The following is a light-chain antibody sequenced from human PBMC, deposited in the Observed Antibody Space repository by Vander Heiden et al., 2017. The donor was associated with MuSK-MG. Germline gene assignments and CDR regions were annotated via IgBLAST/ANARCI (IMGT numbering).Light chain of an antibody. Sequence: YELTQPPSVSVSPGQTASITCSGDKLGDKYACWYQQKPGQSPVLVIYQDSKRPSGIPERFSGSNSGNTATLTISGTQAMDEADYYCQAWDSSVVFGGGTKL. CDR3: QAWDSSVV. J-gene: IGLJ2*01. CDR2: QDS. V-gene: IGLV3-1*01. CDR1: KLGDKY.